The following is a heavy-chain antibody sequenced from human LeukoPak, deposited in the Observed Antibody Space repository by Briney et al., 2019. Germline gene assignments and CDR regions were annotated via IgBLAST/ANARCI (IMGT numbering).Heavy chain of an antibody. CDR3: ARVEDDSSGSRLDY. V-gene: IGHV4-59*01. J-gene: IGHJ4*02. CDR2: IHYSGSA. Sequence: SETLSLTCTVSGGSLGSYYWSWIRQPPGTGLEWIGHIHYSGSAKYSPSLESRVTMSVDTSKDQFSLKLASVTAADTAVYYCARVEDDSSGSRLDYWGQGTLVVVSS. CDR1: GGSLGSYY. D-gene: IGHD3-22*01.